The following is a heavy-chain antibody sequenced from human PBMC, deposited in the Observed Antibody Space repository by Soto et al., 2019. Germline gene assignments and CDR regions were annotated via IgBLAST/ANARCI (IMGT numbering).Heavy chain of an antibody. J-gene: IGHJ5*02. CDR1: VYTIPRYA. CDR2: INAGNGNT. V-gene: IGHV1-3*01. D-gene: IGHD6-13*01. Sequence: APMQGSWQGSVYTIPRYAIHWVRQAPGQRLEWMGWINAGNGNTKYSQKFQERVTLTRDTSASTAYMELSSLRSDDTAVYYCARDSAQLRGCWFDPWGQGNEVTVSS. CDR3: ARDSAQLRGCWFDP.